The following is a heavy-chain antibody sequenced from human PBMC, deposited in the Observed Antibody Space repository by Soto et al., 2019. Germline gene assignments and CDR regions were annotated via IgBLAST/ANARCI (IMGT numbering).Heavy chain of an antibody. CDR2: VYYTGST. CDR3: VRTARQGAVAPHWFDR. CDR1: GASIRSTDYY. V-gene: IGHV4-30-4*01. J-gene: IGHJ5*02. D-gene: IGHD2-21*02. Sequence: SETLSLTCTVSGASIRSTDYYWSWSRQAPGKGLEWIGYVYYTGSTYYNPSLMSRLTISVDTSKNQFSLKLTSVTAAGTAVYYCVRTARQGAVAPHWFDRWGQGTQVTVSS.